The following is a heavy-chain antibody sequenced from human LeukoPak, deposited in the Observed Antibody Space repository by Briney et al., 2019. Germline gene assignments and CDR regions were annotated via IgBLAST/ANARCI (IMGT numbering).Heavy chain of an antibody. Sequence: PGGSLRLSCAASGFTFSAYAMSWVRQAPGKGLEWVANIKQDGSEKYYVDSVKGRFTISRDNAKNSLYLQMNSLRAEDTAVYYCVSSVLWFGSNWGQGTLVTVSS. J-gene: IGHJ4*02. CDR3: VSSVLWFGSN. D-gene: IGHD3-10*01. V-gene: IGHV3-7*03. CDR2: IKQDGSEK. CDR1: GFTFSAYA.